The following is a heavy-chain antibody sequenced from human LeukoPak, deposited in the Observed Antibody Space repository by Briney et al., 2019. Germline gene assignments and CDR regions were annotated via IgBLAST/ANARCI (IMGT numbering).Heavy chain of an antibody. V-gene: IGHV1-18*01. J-gene: IGHJ4*02. D-gene: IGHD1-26*01. CDR1: GYTFTNYG. CDR3: ARVVGATTPPFDY. Sequence: GASVTVSSKASGYTFTNYGISWVRQAPGQGLEWMGWISAYNGNTNYAQKLQCRVTMTTDTSTSTAYMELRSLRSDDTAVYYCARVVGATTPPFDYWGQGTLVTVSS. CDR2: ISAYNGNT.